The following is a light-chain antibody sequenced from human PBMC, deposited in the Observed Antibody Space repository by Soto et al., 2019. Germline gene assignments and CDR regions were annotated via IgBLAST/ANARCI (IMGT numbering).Light chain of an antibody. Sequence: DIQMTQSPSTLSASVGDRVTITCRASQSISSWLAWYQQKPGKAPNLLIYKASSLESGVPSRFSGSGSGTEFTLTISSLQPDDFATYYCQQYNYYSGTFGQGTKVEIK. J-gene: IGKJ1*01. CDR3: QQYNYYSGT. CDR2: KAS. V-gene: IGKV1-5*03. CDR1: QSISSW.